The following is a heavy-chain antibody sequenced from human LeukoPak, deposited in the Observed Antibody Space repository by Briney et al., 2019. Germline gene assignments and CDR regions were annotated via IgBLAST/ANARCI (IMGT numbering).Heavy chain of an antibody. CDR1: GFTFSNYW. V-gene: IGHV3-7*01. Sequence: GGSLRLSCAASGFTFSNYWMSLVRQAPGKGLEWVANIKQDGSEKYYVDSVKGRFTISRDNAKNSLYLQMNSLRADDTAVYYCARVRGSWCLDCWGQGTLVTVSS. CDR2: IKQDGSEK. J-gene: IGHJ4*02. D-gene: IGHD6-13*01. CDR3: ARVRGSWCLDC.